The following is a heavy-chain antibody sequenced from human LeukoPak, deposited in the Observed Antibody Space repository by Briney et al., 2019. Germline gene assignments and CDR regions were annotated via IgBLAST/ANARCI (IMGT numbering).Heavy chain of an antibody. CDR3: ARAPRYAFRIVDAFDI. D-gene: IGHD3-9*01. Sequence: PGGSLRLSCAASGFTFSSYGMNWVRQAPGKGLEWVSYISSGSTTIYYADSVKGRFTISRDNAKNSLYLQMSSLRAEDTAVYYCARAPRYAFRIVDAFDIWGQGTMVTVSS. J-gene: IGHJ3*02. V-gene: IGHV3-48*01. CDR1: GFTFSSYG. CDR2: ISSGSTTI.